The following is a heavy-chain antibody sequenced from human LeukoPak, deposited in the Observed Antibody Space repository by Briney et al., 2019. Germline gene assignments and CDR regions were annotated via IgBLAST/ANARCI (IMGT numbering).Heavy chain of an antibody. V-gene: IGHV3-74*03. CDR3: AREGRVSGYDFDC. CDR1: GFTFSSDW. Sequence: GGSLRLSCAASGFTFSSDWMHGVRQAPGKGLVWGSRINSDGSSITYADSVKGRFTISRDNAKNTLYLQMNSLRVEDTAVYYCAREGRVSGYDFDCWGQGTLVTVSS. J-gene: IGHJ4*02. CDR2: INSDGSSI. D-gene: IGHD5-12*01.